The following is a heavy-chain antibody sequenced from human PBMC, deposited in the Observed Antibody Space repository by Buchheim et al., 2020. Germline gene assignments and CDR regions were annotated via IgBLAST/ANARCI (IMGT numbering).Heavy chain of an antibody. Sequence: EVQLLESGGGLVQPGGSLRLSCAASVFTFSSYAMSWVRQAPGKGLEWVSAISGSGGSTYYADTVKGRFTISRDTSKTTLYLQMNSLRAEDTAVYYCAKDFRYYYDSRLFDYWGQGTL. V-gene: IGHV3-23*01. CDR3: AKDFRYYYDSRLFDY. CDR2: ISGSGGST. D-gene: IGHD3-22*01. CDR1: VFTFSSYA. J-gene: IGHJ4*02.